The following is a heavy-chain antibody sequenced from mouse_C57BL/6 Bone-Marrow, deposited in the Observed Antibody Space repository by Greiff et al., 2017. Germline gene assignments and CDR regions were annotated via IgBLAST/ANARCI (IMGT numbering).Heavy chain of an antibody. CDR2: IYPGGGDT. Sequence: QVQLQQSGPELVKPGASVKISCKASGYAFSSSWMNWVKQRPGKGLEWIGRIYPGGGDTNYNGKFKGKATLTADKSSSTAYMQLSSLTSEDSAVYFCARDGYYLFAYGGQGTLVTVSA. V-gene: IGHV1-82*01. J-gene: IGHJ3*01. D-gene: IGHD2-3*01. CDR3: ARDGYYLFAY. CDR1: GYAFSSSW.